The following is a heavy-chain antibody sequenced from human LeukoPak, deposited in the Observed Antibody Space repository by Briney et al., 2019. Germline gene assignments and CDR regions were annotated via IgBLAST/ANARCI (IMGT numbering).Heavy chain of an antibody. CDR1: GFTFSSYE. Sequence: GGSLRLSCAASGFTFSSYEMNWVRQAPGRGLEWVSYISSSSSTIYYADSAKGRFTISRDNAKNSLYLQMNSLRAEDTAVYYCARVSSSLYYYYMDVWGKGTTVTVSS. CDR2: ISSSSSTI. CDR3: ARVSSSLYYYYMDV. D-gene: IGHD6-13*01. V-gene: IGHV3-48*03. J-gene: IGHJ6*03.